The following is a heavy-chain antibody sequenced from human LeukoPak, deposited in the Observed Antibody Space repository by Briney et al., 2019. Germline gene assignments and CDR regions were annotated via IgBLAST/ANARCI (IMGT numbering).Heavy chain of an antibody. CDR2: IYHSGRT. Sequence: PSETLSLTCAVSGGSIISGNWWSWVRQPPGKGLEWIGEIYHSGRTNYNPSLKSRVTISLDKSKNQFSLNLSSVTAADTAVYYCAREVRAAAVYYYYYYMDVWGKGTTVTISS. CDR3: AREVRAAAVYYYYYYMDV. J-gene: IGHJ6*03. V-gene: IGHV4-4*02. D-gene: IGHD6-13*01. CDR1: GGSIISGNW.